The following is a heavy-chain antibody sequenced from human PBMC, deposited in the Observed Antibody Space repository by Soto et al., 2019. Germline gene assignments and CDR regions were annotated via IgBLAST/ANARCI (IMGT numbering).Heavy chain of an antibody. D-gene: IGHD1-26*01. J-gene: IGHJ4*02. CDR1: GYTFTDYY. CDR3: ARDTRGWEYGSNFDY. V-gene: IGHV1-46*01. Sequence: QVQLVQSGAEVQKPGASVKVSCKASGYTFTDYYIHWLRQAPGQGLEWIGIINSADGDTHYEQRFRDRVTMTRETSTTTLFMELSSLGSEDTAIYYCARDTRGWEYGSNFDYWGQGTLVTVSS. CDR2: INSADGDT.